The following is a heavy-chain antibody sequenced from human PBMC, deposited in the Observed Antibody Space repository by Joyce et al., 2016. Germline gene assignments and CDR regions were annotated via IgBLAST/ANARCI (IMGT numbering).Heavy chain of an antibody. J-gene: IGHJ4*02. CDR3: ARVDILTDKDFDY. CDR2: ISSTSKTI. CDR1: GFTFDFYS. Sequence: EIHLEESGGDLVQPGGSLRLSCVTSGFTFDFYSMAWVRQAPGKGLEWISYISSTSKTIPYSDSVNGRFAISRDNAKNSLYLQMKSLRAEDTAVYFCARVDILTDKDFDYWGQGSLVTVSS. V-gene: IGHV3-48*04. D-gene: IGHD3-9*01.